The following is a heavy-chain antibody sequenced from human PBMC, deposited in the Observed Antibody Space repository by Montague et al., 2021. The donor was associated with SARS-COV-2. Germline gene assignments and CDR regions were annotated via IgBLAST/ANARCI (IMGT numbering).Heavy chain of an antibody. J-gene: IGHJ4*02. Sequence: TLSLTCTVSGASISTGIYYWSWIRQPAGKGLEWIGRIRTTGHTDYNSSLESRVFMSEDTSTNQFSLSLTSVTAADTAVYFCARFGSGTLEFDLWGQGTLVTVSS. CDR3: ARFGSGTLEFDL. CDR1: GASISTGIYY. CDR2: IRTTGHT. V-gene: IGHV4-61*02. D-gene: IGHD1-26*01.